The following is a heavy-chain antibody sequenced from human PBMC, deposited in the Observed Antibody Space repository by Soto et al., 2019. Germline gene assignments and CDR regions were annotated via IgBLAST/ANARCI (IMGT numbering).Heavy chain of an antibody. J-gene: IGHJ4*02. D-gene: IGHD1-26*01. CDR2: TYYRSKWCN. Sequence: QVQLQQSGPGLVQPSQTLSLTCAISGDSVSTNSAAWNWIRQSPSRGLEWLGRTYYRSKWCNDYAVSVKRRITINPDTSTNQFSLQMNSVTPEDTAVYYCARDLYSHIYSWGQGTLVTVSS. CDR3: ARDLYSHIYS. V-gene: IGHV6-1*01. CDR1: GDSVSTNSAA.